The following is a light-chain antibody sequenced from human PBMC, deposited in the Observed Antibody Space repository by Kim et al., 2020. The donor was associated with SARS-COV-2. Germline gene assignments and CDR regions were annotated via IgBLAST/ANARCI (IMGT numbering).Light chain of an antibody. CDR2: GNS. CDR1: SSNIGAGYD. CDR3: QSYDSSLSGSV. J-gene: IGLJ3*02. V-gene: IGLV1-40*01. Sequence: RVTISWTGGSSNIGAGYDVHWYQQLPGTAPKLLIYGNSNRPSGVPDRFSGSESGTSASLAITGLQAEDEADYYCQSYDSSLSGSVFGGGTQLTVL.